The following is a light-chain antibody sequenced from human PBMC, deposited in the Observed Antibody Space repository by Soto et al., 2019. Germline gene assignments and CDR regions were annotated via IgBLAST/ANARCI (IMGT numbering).Light chain of an antibody. CDR1: QSVGSN. CDR2: GAS. V-gene: IGKV3-15*01. Sequence: ETLMTHSPATLAVSPGERATLSCRASQSVGSNLAWYQQKPGQAPRLLISGASARATGIPARFSGSGSGTAFTLTVSSLQSEDFAIYYCQQYNDWPLTFGGGTTVEIK. J-gene: IGKJ4*01. CDR3: QQYNDWPLT.